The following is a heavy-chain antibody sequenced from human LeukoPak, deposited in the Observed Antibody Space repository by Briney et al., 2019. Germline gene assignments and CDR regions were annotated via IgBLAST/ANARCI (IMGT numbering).Heavy chain of an antibody. CDR2: IYHSEST. V-gene: IGHV4-30-2*01. CDR3: ARGMVTSDAFDI. D-gene: IGHD2-21*02. CDR1: GGSISSGGYS. J-gene: IGHJ3*02. Sequence: SQTLSLTCAVSGGSISSGGYSWSWIRQPPGKGLEWIGYIYHSESTYYNPSLKSRVTISVDRSKNQFSLKLSSVTAADTAVYYCARGMVTSDAFDIWGQGTMVTVSS.